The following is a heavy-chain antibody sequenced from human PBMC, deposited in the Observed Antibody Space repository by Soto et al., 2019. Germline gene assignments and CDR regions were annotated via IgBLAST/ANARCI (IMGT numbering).Heavy chain of an antibody. V-gene: IGHV1-24*01. CDR2: FDPEDGET. Sequence: ALVKVSCKVSGYTLTELSMHWVRQAPGKGLEWMGGFDPEDGETIYAQKFQGRVTMTRDTSTSTVYMELSSLRSEDTAVYYCARVEMATIKGNAFDIWGQGTMVTVSS. D-gene: IGHD5-12*01. J-gene: IGHJ3*02. CDR1: GYTLTELS. CDR3: ARVEMATIKGNAFDI.